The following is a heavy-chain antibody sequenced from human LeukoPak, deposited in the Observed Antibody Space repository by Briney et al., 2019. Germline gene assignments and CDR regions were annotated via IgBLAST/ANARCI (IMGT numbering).Heavy chain of an antibody. J-gene: IGHJ5*02. CDR3: ARDKAIFGVVITPRNCFDP. Sequence: ASVKVSCKASGYTFTSYGISWVRQAPGQGLEWMGWISAYNGNTNYAQKLQGRVTMTTDTSTSTAYMELRSLRSDDTAGYYCARDKAIFGVVITPRNCFDPWGQGTLVTVSS. CDR2: ISAYNGNT. D-gene: IGHD3-3*01. V-gene: IGHV1-18*01. CDR1: GYTFTSYG.